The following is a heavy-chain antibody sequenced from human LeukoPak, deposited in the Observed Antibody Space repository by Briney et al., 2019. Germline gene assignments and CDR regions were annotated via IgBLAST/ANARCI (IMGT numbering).Heavy chain of an antibody. CDR3: ARDAGSGYFDY. CDR2: ISPASSTI. D-gene: IGHD6-19*01. CDR1: GFTFSSYS. Sequence: GGSLILSCAASGFTFSSYSMNWVRQAPGKGLEWVSYISPASSTIYYADSLKGRFTISRDNARNSLYLQMNGLRDEDTAVYYCARDAGSGYFDYWGQGSLDPVSS. V-gene: IGHV3-48*02. J-gene: IGHJ4*02.